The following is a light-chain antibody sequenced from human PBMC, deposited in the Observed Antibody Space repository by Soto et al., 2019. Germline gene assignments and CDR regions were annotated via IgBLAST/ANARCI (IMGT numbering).Light chain of an antibody. V-gene: IGLV2-14*01. Sequence: QSPLTQPASVSGSPGQSITISCTGTSSDVGGYNYVSWYQQHPGKAPKVMIYDVSNRPSGVSNRFSGSKSGNTASLTISGLQAEDEADYYCSSYTSSSTPVFGGGTKLTVL. CDR3: SSYTSSSTPV. CDR2: DVS. CDR1: SSDVGGYNY. J-gene: IGLJ2*01.